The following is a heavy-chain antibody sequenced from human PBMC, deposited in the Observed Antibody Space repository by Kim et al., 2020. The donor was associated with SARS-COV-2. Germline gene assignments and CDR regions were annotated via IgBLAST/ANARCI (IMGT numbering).Heavy chain of an antibody. D-gene: IGHD6-13*01. Sequence: GGSLRLSCAASGFTVSSNYMTWVRQAPGTGLEWVSAIYSGGNTYYEDSVKGRFTISRYNSKNTVYLQMNELRAEDTAVYFCARVRIAEATGQFDPWGQGTLFTVSS. CDR2: IYSGGNT. CDR1: GFTVSSNY. CDR3: ARVRIAEATGQFDP. V-gene: IGHV3-53*01. J-gene: IGHJ5*02.